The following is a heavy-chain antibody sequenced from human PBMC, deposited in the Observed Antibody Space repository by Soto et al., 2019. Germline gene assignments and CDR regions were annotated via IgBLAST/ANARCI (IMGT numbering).Heavy chain of an antibody. J-gene: IGHJ6*02. CDR3: ATSNGRVRGVSITLGHYGMDV. CDR2: IIPIFGTA. V-gene: IGHV1-69*13. CDR1: GGTFSSYA. D-gene: IGHD3-10*01. Sequence: SVTVSCQASGGTFSSYAISWVRQAPGQGLEWMGGIIPIFGTANYAQKFQGRVTITADESTSTAYMELSSLRSEDTAVYYCATSNGRVRGVSITLGHYGMDVWGQGTTVTVSS.